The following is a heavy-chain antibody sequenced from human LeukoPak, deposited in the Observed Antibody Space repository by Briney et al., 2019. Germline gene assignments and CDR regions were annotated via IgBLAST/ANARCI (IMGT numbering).Heavy chain of an antibody. Sequence: GGSLRLSCAASGFTFSSYEMNWVRQAPGKGLEWVSYISSSGGTIYYTDSVKGRFTISRDNAKNSLYLQMNSLRAEDTAVYYCARDGWVDYWGQGTLVTVYS. CDR3: ARDGWVDY. D-gene: IGHD1-26*01. V-gene: IGHV3-48*03. CDR1: GFTFSSYE. CDR2: ISSSGGTI. J-gene: IGHJ4*02.